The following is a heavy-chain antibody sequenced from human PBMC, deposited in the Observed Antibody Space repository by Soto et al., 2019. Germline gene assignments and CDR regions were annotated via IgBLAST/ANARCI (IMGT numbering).Heavy chain of an antibody. Sequence: EVQLLESGGGLVQPGGSLRLSCAASGFTFSSYAMSWVRQAPGKGLEWVSAISGSGGSTYYADSVKGRFTISRDNSKNTLYLQMNSLRAEDTAVYYCAKDGSPLFWVLTPSYYFDYWGQGTLVTVSS. CDR3: AKDGSPLFWVLTPSYYFDY. D-gene: IGHD3-10*02. J-gene: IGHJ4*02. CDR1: GFTFSSYA. V-gene: IGHV3-23*01. CDR2: ISGSGGST.